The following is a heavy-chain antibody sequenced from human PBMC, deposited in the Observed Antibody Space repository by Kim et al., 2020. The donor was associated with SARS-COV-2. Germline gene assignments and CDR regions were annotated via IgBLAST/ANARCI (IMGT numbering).Heavy chain of an antibody. CDR3: AREVGDSDYNYYGMDV. V-gene: IGHV1-69*04. J-gene: IGHJ6*02. D-gene: IGHD3-16*01. Sequence: KFQGRVTINADKATSTAYMELSSLRSEDTAVYYCAREVGDSDYNYYGMDVWGQGTTVTVSS.